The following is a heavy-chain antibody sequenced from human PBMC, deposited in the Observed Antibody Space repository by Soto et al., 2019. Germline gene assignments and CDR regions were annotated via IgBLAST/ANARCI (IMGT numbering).Heavy chain of an antibody. CDR2: IYYSGST. Sequence: PSETLSLTCTVSGGSISSGGYYWSWIRQHPGKGLEWIGYIYYSGSTYYNPSLRSRVTISVDTPKNQFSLKLSSVTAADTAVYYCARAHTVVVQAEPPSRWFDPWGQGTLVTVSS. D-gene: IGHD2-2*01. J-gene: IGHJ5*02. CDR1: GGSISSGGYY. V-gene: IGHV4-31*03. CDR3: ARAHTVVVQAEPPSRWFDP.